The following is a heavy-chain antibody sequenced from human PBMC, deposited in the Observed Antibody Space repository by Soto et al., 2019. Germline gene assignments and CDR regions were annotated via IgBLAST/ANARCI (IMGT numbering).Heavy chain of an antibody. CDR3: ARSPITLFGEVSIPPHYYSEMDV. CDR2: IIPIFGIG. CDR1: GGTFNRYA. J-gene: IGHJ6*02. D-gene: IGHD3-3*01. Sequence: QVQLVQSGAEVKKPGSSVKVSCKASGGTFNRYAISWVRQAPGQGLEWMGGIIPIFGIGNDAQRFQGRVTITADESTGTAYMELSSLRSEDTGVYYCARSPITLFGEVSIPPHYYSEMDVWGQGTTVIVSS. V-gene: IGHV1-69*01.